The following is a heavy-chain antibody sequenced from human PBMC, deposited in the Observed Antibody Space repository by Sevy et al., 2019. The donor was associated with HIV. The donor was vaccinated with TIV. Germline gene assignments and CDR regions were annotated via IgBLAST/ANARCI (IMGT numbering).Heavy chain of an antibody. CDR2: IYYSGST. CDR1: GGSISSGGYY. J-gene: IGHJ4*01. Sequence: SETLSLTCTVSGGSISSGGYYWSWIRQHPGKGLEWIGYIYYSGSTYYNPSLKSRVTISVDTSKNQFSLKLSSVTAADTAVYYCARDRENYFDYWGHGTLVTVSS. V-gene: IGHV4-31*03. CDR3: ARDRENYFDY.